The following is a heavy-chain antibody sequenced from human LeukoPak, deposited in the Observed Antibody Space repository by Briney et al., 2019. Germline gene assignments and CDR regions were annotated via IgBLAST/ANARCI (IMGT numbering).Heavy chain of an antibody. V-gene: IGHV3-48*01. Sequence: GGSLRLSCAASGFTFNSYTMNWVRQAPGKGLEWVSYIRSSTGTTSYADSVKGRFTISTDNAKNSVYLQMPSLRAEDTAVYFCARDEKYAFDHWGQGTLVTVSS. CDR3: ARDEKYAFDH. CDR2: IRSSTGTT. CDR1: GFTFNSYT. J-gene: IGHJ4*02.